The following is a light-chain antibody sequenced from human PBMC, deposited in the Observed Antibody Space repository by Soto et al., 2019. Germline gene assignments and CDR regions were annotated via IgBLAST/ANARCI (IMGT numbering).Light chain of an antibody. Sequence: AIHVTQSPSSLSASVGGRVAITCRASQGIRNDLGWYQQKPGKAPKLLIDAASSLQSGVPSRFSGSGSGTDFTLTISSLQPEDFATYYCLQDYNYPPTFGQGTKVDIK. J-gene: IGKJ1*01. CDR1: QGIRND. CDR2: AAS. CDR3: LQDYNYPPT. V-gene: IGKV1-6*01.